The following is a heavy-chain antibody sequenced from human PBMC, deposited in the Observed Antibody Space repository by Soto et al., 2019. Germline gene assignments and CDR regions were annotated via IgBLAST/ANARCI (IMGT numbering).Heavy chain of an antibody. CDR1: GGSISSGDYY. Sequence: QVQLQESGPGLVKPSQTLSLTCTVSGGSISSGDYYWSWIRQPPGKGLEWIGYIYYSGSTYYNPYLQSRVTISVDTSKNQFSLKLSSVTAADTAVYYCARGGGIAVAGIVDYWGQGTLVTVSS. CDR2: IYYSGST. CDR3: ARGGGIAVAGIVDY. J-gene: IGHJ4*02. V-gene: IGHV4-30-4*01. D-gene: IGHD6-19*01.